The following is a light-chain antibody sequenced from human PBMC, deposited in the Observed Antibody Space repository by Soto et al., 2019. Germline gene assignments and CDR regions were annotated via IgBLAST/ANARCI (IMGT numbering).Light chain of an antibody. CDR2: GAS. Sequence: DIQMTQSPSSVSASVGDRLTITCRASRDISNSLAWYQQTPGKAPKLLLRGASSLHRGVPSRFSGGGAGTEFTLTISXLXPEDFATYYCQQTSAFPRTFGQGTKVDVK. CDR1: RDISNS. V-gene: IGKV1-12*01. CDR3: QQTSAFPRT. J-gene: IGKJ1*01.